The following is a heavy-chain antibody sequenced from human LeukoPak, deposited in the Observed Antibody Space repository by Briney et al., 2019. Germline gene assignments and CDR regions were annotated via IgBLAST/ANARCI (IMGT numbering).Heavy chain of an antibody. CDR2: IIPIFGTA. J-gene: IGHJ3*02. CDR3: ARHGGITILGVAQPGGAFDI. D-gene: IGHD3-3*01. V-gene: IGHV1-69*05. CDR1: GGTFSSHA. Sequence: ASVKVSCKASGGTFSSHAISWVRQAPGQGLEWMGEIIPIFGTANYAQKFQGRVTITTGESTSTAYMELSSLRSEDTAVYYCARHGGITILGVAQPGGAFDIWGQGTMVTVSS.